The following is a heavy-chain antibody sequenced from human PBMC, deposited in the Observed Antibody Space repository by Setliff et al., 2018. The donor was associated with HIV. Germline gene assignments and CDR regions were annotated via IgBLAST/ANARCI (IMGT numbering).Heavy chain of an antibody. CDR1: GFTFSSYA. D-gene: IGHD3-10*02. CDR2: VSSDGKIR. V-gene: IGHV3-30*04. J-gene: IGHJ4*02. Sequence: SGGSLRLSCAASGFTFSSYAIQWVRQAPGKGLEWVAVVSSDGKIRFYAESVKGRFTISRDNSKNTLYLQMNSLTAEDTAVYYCARENYYVTEYWGQGTLVTVSS. CDR3: ARENYYVTEY.